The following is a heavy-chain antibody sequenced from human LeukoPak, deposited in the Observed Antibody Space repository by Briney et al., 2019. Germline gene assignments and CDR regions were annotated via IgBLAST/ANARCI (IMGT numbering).Heavy chain of an antibody. V-gene: IGHV3-30*02. CDR3: AKDYDSSGYTDY. CDR2: IRYDESNK. J-gene: IGHJ4*02. D-gene: IGHD3-22*01. CDR1: GFTFSSYG. Sequence: GGSLRLSCAASGFTFSSYGMHWVRQAPGKGRGWVAFIRYDESNKYYADSVKGRFTIYRDNSKNPLYLQMNSLRAEDTAVYYCAKDYDSSGYTDYWGQGTLVTVSS.